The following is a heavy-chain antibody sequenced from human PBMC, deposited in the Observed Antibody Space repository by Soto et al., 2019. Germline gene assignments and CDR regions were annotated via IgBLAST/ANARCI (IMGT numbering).Heavy chain of an antibody. CDR3: ARERGYCSSTSCYSGWFDY. V-gene: IGHV3-33*01. CDR2: IWYDVSNK. D-gene: IGHD2-2*01. CDR1: GFTFSSYG. J-gene: IGHJ4*02. Sequence: QVQLVESGGGVVQPGRSLRLSCAASGFTFSSYGMHWVRQAPGKGLERVAVIWYDVSNKYYAGTVKGRFTISSNNSRNTLYLQMNSLRAEDTAVYYCARERGYCSSTSCYSGWFDYWGQGTLVTVSS.